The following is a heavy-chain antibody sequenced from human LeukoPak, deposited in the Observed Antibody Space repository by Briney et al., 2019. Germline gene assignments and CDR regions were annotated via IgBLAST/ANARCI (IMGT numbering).Heavy chain of an antibody. CDR3: ARDVVWNYYYYGMDV. V-gene: IGHV3-21*06. Sequence: PGGSLRLSCAASGFTFSSYSMIWVRQAPGKGLEWVSSISSSSNYIYYADSVKGRFTISRDNAESSLYLQLNSLRAEDTAVYYCARDVVWNYYYYGMDVWGQGTTVTVSS. CDR2: ISSSSNYI. CDR1: GFTFSSYS. D-gene: IGHD2-15*01. J-gene: IGHJ6*02.